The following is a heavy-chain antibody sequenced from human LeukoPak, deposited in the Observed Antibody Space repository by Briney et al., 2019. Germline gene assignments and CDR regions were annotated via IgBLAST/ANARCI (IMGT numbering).Heavy chain of an antibody. D-gene: IGHD1-26*01. CDR2: IYYSGST. J-gene: IGHJ3*02. CDR3: ASYYDHAFDI. V-gene: IGHV4-39*01. Sequence: SETLSLTCTVSGGSISSSSYYWGWIRQPPGKGLEWIGSIYYSGSTYYNPSLKSRVTISVDTSKNQFSLKLSSVTATDTAVYYCASYYDHAFDIWGQGTMVTVSS. CDR1: GGSISSSSYY.